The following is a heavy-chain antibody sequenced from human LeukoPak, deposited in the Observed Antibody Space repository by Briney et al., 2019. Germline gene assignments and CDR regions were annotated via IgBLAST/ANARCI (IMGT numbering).Heavy chain of an antibody. Sequence: GGSLRLSCAASGFRFSGYWMHWVRQAPGKGLEWVANIKQDGGEIYYLDSVKGRFTISRDNAKNSLFLQMNSLRAEDTAVYYCAKSIVLPDYWGQGTLVTVSS. CDR3: AKSIVLPDY. D-gene: IGHD2-21*01. CDR2: IKQDGGEI. J-gene: IGHJ4*02. CDR1: GFRFSGYW. V-gene: IGHV3-7*01.